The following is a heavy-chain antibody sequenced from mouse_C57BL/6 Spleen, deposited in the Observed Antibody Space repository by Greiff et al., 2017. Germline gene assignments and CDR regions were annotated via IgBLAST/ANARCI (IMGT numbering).Heavy chain of an antibody. J-gene: IGHJ1*03. CDR2: ISSGSSTI. V-gene: IGHV5-17*01. CDR3: ARSGGQRYFDV. D-gene: IGHD3-1*01. Sequence: EVKLVESGGGLVKPGGSLKLSCAASGFTFSDYGMHWVRQAPEKGLEWVAYISSGSSTIYYADTVKGRFTLSRDNAKNTLFLQMTSLRSEDTAMYYCARSGGQRYFDVWGTGTTVTVSS. CDR1: GFTFSDYG.